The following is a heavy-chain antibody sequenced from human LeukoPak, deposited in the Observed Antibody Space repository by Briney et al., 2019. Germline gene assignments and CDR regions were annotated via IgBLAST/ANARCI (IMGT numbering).Heavy chain of an antibody. J-gene: IGHJ4*02. Sequence: ASVEVSCKASGGTFSSYAISWVRQAPGQGLEWMGGITPFFDTPNYAQKFQGRLTITAPDSTNIATMELRSLRSEDTAVYYCTRVRGRATSGYYFEFWGQGTLLTVSS. D-gene: IGHD1-26*01. CDR2: ITPFFDTP. CDR3: TRVRGRATSGYYFEF. V-gene: IGHV1-69*13. CDR1: GGTFSSYA.